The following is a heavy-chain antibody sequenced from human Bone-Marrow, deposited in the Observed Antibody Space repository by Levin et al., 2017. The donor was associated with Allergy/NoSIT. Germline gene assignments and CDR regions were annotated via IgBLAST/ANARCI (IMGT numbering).Heavy chain of an antibody. J-gene: IGHJ6*02. V-gene: IGHV3-30*18. D-gene: IGHD2/OR15-2a*01. CDR2: ISNDGNNE. CDR1: GFSFSSYD. CDR3: AKDVTYIAIPGEQDYGMDV. Sequence: PGGSLRLSCAASGFSFSSYDMHWVRQAPGKGLEWVAIISNDGNNEYYADSVRGRFTISRDNSKNTLHLQMNSLRGEDTAVYFCAKDVTYIAIPGEQDYGMDVWGQGTTVTVSS.